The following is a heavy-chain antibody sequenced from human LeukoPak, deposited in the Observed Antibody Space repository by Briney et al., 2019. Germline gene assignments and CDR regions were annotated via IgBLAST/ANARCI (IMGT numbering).Heavy chain of an antibody. CDR2: IRSKAYGGTT. V-gene: IGHV3-49*03. Sequence: GGSLRLSCTASGFTFGDYAMSWFRQAPGKGLEWVGFIRSKAYGGTTEYAASVKGRFTISRDDSKSIAYLQMNSLKTEDTAVYYCTRAYTQLGFDPWGQGALVTVSS. CDR1: GFTFGDYA. J-gene: IGHJ5*02. D-gene: IGHD2-2*01. CDR3: TRAYTQLGFDP.